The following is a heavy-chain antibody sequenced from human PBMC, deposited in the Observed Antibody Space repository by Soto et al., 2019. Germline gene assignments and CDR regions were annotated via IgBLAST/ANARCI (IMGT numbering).Heavy chain of an antibody. J-gene: IGHJ4*02. V-gene: IGHV4-39*01. CDR3: ASEYTYGSNFFDC. D-gene: IGHD5-18*01. CDR2: IYYSGST. CDR1: GGSISSSSYY. Sequence: SETLSLTCTVSGGSISSSSYYWGWIRQPPGKGLEWIGSIYYSGSTYYNPSLKSRVTISVDTSKNQFSLKLSSVTAADTAVYYCASEYTYGSNFFDCWGQGALVTVSS.